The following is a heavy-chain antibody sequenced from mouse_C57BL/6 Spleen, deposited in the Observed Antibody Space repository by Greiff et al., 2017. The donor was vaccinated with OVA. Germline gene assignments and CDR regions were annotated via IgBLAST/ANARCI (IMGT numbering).Heavy chain of an antibody. V-gene: IGHV1-82*01. J-gene: IGHJ2*01. Sequence: QVQLQQSGPELVKPGASVKISCKASGYAFSSSWMNWVKQRPGKGLEWIGRIYPGDGDTNYNGKFKGKATLTADKSSSTAYMQLSSLTSEDSAVYFCASPSPLTAQATDYWGQGTTLTVSS. CDR2: IYPGDGDT. D-gene: IGHD3-2*02. CDR3: ASPSPLTAQATDY. CDR1: GYAFSSSW.